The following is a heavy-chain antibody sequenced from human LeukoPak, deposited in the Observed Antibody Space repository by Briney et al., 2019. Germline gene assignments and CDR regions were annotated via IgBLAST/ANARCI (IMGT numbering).Heavy chain of an antibody. D-gene: IGHD1-26*01. V-gene: IGHV1-2*06. CDR3: ARGEIVGATKLKIMPDY. CDR2: INPNSGGT. J-gene: IGHJ4*02. CDR1: GYTFTGYY. Sequence: GASVNVSCTASGYTFTGYYMHWVRQAPGQGLECMGQINPNSGGTNYAQKFQGRVTMTRDTSISTAYMEMSRLRSDDTAVYYCARGEIVGATKLKIMPDYWGQGTLVTVSS.